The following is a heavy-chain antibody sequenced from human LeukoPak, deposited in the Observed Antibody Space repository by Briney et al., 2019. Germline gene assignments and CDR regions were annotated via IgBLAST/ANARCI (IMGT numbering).Heavy chain of an antibody. J-gene: IGHJ5*02. D-gene: IGHD4-17*01. CDR2: INHSGST. Sequence: SETLSLTCAVYGGSFSGYYWSWIRQPPGKGLEWIGEINHSGSTNYNPSLKSRVTISVDTSKNQFSLKLSSVTAADTAVYYCARLRIDYGDYEASLFDPWGQGTLVTVSS. CDR1: GGSFSGYY. V-gene: IGHV4-34*01. CDR3: ARLRIDYGDYEASLFDP.